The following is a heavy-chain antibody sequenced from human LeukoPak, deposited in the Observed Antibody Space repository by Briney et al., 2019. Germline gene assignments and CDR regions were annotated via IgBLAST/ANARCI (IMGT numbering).Heavy chain of an antibody. CDR1: GFAFSSYC. D-gene: IGHD6-13*01. Sequence: GRSLRLSCAASGFAFSSYCMHWVSQAPGKGMVWVSRINSDGSSTNYADSVKGRFTISRDNAKNTLYLQMNSLRAEDTAVYYCARVIDSNSWYFDLWGRGTLVTVSS. J-gene: IGHJ2*01. CDR2: INSDGSST. CDR3: ARVIDSNSWYFDL. V-gene: IGHV3-74*01.